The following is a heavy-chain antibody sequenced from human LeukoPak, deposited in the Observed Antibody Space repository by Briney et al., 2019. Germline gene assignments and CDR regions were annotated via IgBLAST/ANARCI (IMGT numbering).Heavy chain of an antibody. J-gene: IGHJ4*02. V-gene: IGHV4-39*07. Sequence: SETLSLTCTVSGGSISSSSYYWGWIRQPPGKGLEWIGSIYYSGSTYYNPSLKSRVTISVDTSKNQFSLKLSSVTAADTAVYYCVSQRLGILTGYLLWGQGTLVTVSS. CDR1: GGSISSSSYY. CDR3: VSQRLGILTGYLL. D-gene: IGHD3-9*01. CDR2: IYYSGST.